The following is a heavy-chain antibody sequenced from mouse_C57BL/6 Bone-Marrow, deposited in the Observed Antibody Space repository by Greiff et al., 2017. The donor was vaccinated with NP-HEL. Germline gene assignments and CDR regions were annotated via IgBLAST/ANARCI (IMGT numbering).Heavy chain of an antibody. CDR1: GYTFTSYG. D-gene: IGHD2-2*01. V-gene: IGHV1-81*01. Sequence: VKLQQSGAELARPGASVKLSCKASGYTFTSYGISWVKQRTGQGLEWIGEIYPRSGNTYYNEKFKGQATLTADKSYSTAYMELRSLTSEDSAVYFCARDGGLRRGAWFAYWGQGTLVTVSA. CDR3: ARDGGLRRGAWFAY. J-gene: IGHJ3*01. CDR2: IYPRSGNT.